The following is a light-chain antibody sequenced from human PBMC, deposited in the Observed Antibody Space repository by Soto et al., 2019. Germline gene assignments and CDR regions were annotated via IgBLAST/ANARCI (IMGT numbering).Light chain of an antibody. J-gene: IGKJ4*01. CDR1: QSLLHTDGKTY. CDR2: EVF. Sequence: DVVMTQTPLSLSVTPGQPASISCKSSQSLLHTDGKTYLYWYLQKPGHPPQLLIYEVFNRFSGVPDRFSGIGSGTDFTLKISRVEAEDVGTYYCMQTIQPLLTFGGGTKVEI. CDR3: MQTIQPLLT. V-gene: IGKV2D-29*01.